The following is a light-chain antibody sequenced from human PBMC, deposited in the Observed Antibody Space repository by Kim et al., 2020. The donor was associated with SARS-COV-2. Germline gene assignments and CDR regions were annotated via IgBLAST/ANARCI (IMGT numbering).Light chain of an antibody. CDR3: QSYDTSLSVV. CDR2: ANN. CDR1: SSNIGTGYN. Sequence: GQSVTISFTGSSSNIGTGYNVRWYQLLPGKTPKLLIYANNNRPSGVPDRFSGSKSGASASLAITGLQPEDEADYYCQSYDTSLSVVFGGGTKVTVL. V-gene: IGLV1-40*03. J-gene: IGLJ2*01.